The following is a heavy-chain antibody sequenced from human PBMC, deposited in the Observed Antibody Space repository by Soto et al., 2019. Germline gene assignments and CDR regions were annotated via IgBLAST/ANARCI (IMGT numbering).Heavy chain of an antibody. CDR2: IKQDGSEK. CDR1: GFTFSSYW. CDR3: ARDRAFITIFGVVNDDAFDI. V-gene: IGHV3-7*01. D-gene: IGHD3-3*01. J-gene: IGHJ3*02. Sequence: EVQLVESGGGLVQPGGSLRLSCAASGFTFSSYWMSWVRQAPGKGLEWVANIKQDGSEKYYVDSVKGRFTISRDNAKNSLYLQMNSLRAEDTAVYYCARDRAFITIFGVVNDDAFDIWGQGTMVTVSS.